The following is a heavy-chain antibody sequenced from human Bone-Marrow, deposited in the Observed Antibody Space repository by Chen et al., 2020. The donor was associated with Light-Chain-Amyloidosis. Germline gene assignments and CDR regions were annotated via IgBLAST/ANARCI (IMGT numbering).Heavy chain of an antibody. D-gene: IGHD1-26*01. J-gene: IGHJ2*01. CDR2: MSHDGNTE. CDR3: AKKQSVGKGAWFFDG. CDR1: GFTFSVYG. Sequence: QVQLAQSGGGVVQPGRSLRLSCAGSGFTFSVYGMHWVRQAPGKGPEWVADMSHDGNTEHYADSVKGRFTISRDNSRNTLYLQLNSLRTEDTAIYYCAKKQSVGKGAWFFDGWGRGILVTVSS. V-gene: IGHV3-30*18.